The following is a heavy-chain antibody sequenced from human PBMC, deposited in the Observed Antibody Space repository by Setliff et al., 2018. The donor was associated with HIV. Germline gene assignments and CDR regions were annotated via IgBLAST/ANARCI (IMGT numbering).Heavy chain of an antibody. Sequence: SETLSLTCAVYGRSLSGYYWSWVRQSLGRGLEWIGEINQSGNTNFNPSLKSRLIISVDTSKSQFSLKLTSVTAADTALYYCAREGGQGYSGSGSFYHRNFDLWGRGTLVTVSS. CDR1: GRSLSGYY. CDR2: INQSGNT. CDR3: AREGGQGYSGSGSFYHRNFDL. V-gene: IGHV4-34*01. D-gene: IGHD3-10*01. J-gene: IGHJ2*01.